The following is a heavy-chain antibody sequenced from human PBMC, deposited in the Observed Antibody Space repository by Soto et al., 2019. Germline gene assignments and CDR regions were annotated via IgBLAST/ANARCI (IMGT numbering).Heavy chain of an antibody. CDR3: ARGATHGSSWYFWFDP. D-gene: IGHD6-13*01. Sequence: QVQLVQSGAEVRMPGSSVKVSCKASGGTFSTYPINWVRQAPVQGLEWMGGIIPLFGTTNYAHKFEGRVTITADDSTSTAYMELSSLRAEDAAVYYCARGATHGSSWYFWFDPGGQVTLVTVS. CDR1: GGTFSTYP. CDR2: IIPLFGTT. J-gene: IGHJ5*02. V-gene: IGHV1-69*01.